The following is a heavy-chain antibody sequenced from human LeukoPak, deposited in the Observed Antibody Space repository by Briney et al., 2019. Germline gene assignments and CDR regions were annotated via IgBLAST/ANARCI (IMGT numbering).Heavy chain of an antibody. J-gene: IGHJ4*02. CDR2: ISGSGGTT. D-gene: IGHD1-26*01. Sequence: GGSLTLSCPASGFTFYTYAMNWFRQAPGKGLQWVAAISGSGGTTYYADSVKGRFTISRDNSKNTVYLQLSSLRAEDTAVYYCEKDPGDFLVHCWGEGTLVTVSS. CDR1: GFTFYTYA. CDR3: EKDPGDFLVHC. V-gene: IGHV3-23*01.